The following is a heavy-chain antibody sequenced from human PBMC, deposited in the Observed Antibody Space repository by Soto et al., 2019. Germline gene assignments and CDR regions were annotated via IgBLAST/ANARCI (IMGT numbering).Heavy chain of an antibody. CDR3: ARAELLWFGELGNHWFDP. V-gene: IGHV4-59*01. D-gene: IGHD3-10*01. Sequence: PEETLSLTCTVSGGSISSYYWSWIRQPPGKGLEWIGYIYYSGSTNYNPSLKSRVTISVDTSKNQFSLKLSSVTAADTAVYYCARAELLWFGELGNHWFDPWGQGTLVTSPQ. CDR1: GGSISSYY. J-gene: IGHJ5*02. CDR2: IYYSGST.